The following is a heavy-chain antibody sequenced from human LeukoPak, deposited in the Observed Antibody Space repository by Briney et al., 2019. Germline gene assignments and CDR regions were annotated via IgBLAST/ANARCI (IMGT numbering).Heavy chain of an antibody. Sequence: GGSLRLSCAASGFTFSSYGMHWVRQAPGKGLEWVAVIWYDGSNKYYADSVKGRFTISRDNSKNTLYLQMNSPRAEDTAVYYCARGGGDYDEAGCYYYYGMDVWGQGTTVTLSS. J-gene: IGHJ6*02. D-gene: IGHD4-17*01. CDR2: IWYDGSNK. CDR1: GFTFSSYG. V-gene: IGHV3-33*01. CDR3: ARGGGDYDEAGCYYYYGMDV.